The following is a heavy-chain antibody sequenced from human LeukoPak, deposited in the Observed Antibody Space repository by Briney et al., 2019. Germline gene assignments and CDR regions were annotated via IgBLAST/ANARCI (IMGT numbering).Heavy chain of an antibody. D-gene: IGHD2-15*01. CDR2: ISYDGSNK. J-gene: IGHJ4*02. V-gene: IGHV3-30*04. CDR3: ARDQGGVGNY. CDR1: GFTFSSYA. Sequence: GGSLRLSCAASGFTFSSYAMHWVRQAPGKGLEWVAVISYDGSNKYYADSVKGRFTISRDNSKNTLYLQMNSLRAEDTAVYYCARDQGGVGNYWGQGTLVTVSS.